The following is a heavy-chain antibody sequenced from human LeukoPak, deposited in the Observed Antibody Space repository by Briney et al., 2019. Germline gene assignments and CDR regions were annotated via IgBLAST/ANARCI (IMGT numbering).Heavy chain of an antibody. CDR3: ARDLGGSGSYYSWYFDL. CDR2: IYYSGST. D-gene: IGHD3-10*01. V-gene: IGHV4-59*12. CDR1: GGSISSYY. J-gene: IGHJ2*01. Sequence: SETLSLTCTVSGGSISSYYWSWIRQPPGKGLEWIGYIYYSGSTNYNPSLKSRVTISVDTSKNQFSLKLSSVTAAGTAVYYCARDLGGSGSYYSWYFDLWGRGTLVTVSS.